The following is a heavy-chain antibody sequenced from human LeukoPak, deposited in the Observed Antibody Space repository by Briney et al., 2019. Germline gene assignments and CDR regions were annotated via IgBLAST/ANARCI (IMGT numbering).Heavy chain of an antibody. J-gene: IGHJ4*02. CDR2: IYYSGST. D-gene: IGHD6-13*01. CDR3: ARLLHSSSWYGNFDY. CDR1: GGSISSSSYS. V-gene: IGHV4-39*01. Sequence: SETLSLTCTVSGGSISSSSYSWGWIRQPPGKGLEWIGSIYYSGSTYYNPSLKSRVTISVDTSKNQFSLKLSSVTAADTAVYYCARLLHSSSWYGNFDYWGRGTLVTVSS.